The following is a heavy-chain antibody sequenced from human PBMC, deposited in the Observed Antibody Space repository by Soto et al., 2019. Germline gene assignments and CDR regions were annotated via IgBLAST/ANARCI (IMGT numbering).Heavy chain of an antibody. D-gene: IGHD3-22*01. CDR2: ISAYNGNT. V-gene: IGHV1-18*01. CDR3: AADSSGSTADYHYYFGMDV. CDR1: GDTLTRFG. J-gene: IGHJ6*02. Sequence: GASVKVSCKASGDTLTRFGISWVRQAPGQGLEWMGWISAYNGNTKYAHKLQGRVTMTTDTSTSTAYMELRGLRSDDTAVYYCAADSSGSTADYHYYFGMDVWGQGTTVTVSS.